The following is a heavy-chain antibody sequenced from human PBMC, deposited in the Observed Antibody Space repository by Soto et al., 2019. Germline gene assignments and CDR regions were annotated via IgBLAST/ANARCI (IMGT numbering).Heavy chain of an antibody. CDR3: ARDQGIPYCGGDCYSDWYFDL. CDR2: LNPGNGNT. Sequence: QGELVQSGAEVKEPGASVKVSCRASGYTFTNYAIHWVRQAPGQRLEWMGWLNPGNGNTKYPQKFQGRVTITRDTSASTAYMFLSSLRSEDTAVYYCARDQGIPYCGGDCYSDWYFDLWGRGTLVTVSS. D-gene: IGHD2-21*01. J-gene: IGHJ2*01. V-gene: IGHV1-3*01. CDR1: GYTFTNYA.